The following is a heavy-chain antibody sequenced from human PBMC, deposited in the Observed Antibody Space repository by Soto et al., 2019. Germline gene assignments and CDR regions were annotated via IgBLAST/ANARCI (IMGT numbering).Heavy chain of an antibody. Sequence: QVQLVQSGAEVKKPGSSVKVSCEASGGTFSGHAISWVRQAPGQGPEWMGGLIPLFGTTQHAQNFQDRLTITADNSTSTAYMELPSLRFEDTAIYYCARGPNWGYRFDSWGQGTLVTVSS. D-gene: IGHD7-27*01. CDR2: LIPLFGTT. V-gene: IGHV1-69*06. CDR3: ARGPNWGYRFDS. J-gene: IGHJ4*02. CDR1: GGTFSGHA.